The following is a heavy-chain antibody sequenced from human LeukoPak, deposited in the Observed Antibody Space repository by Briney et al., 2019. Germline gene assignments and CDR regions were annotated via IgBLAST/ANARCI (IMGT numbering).Heavy chain of an antibody. J-gene: IGHJ4*02. CDR1: GYTFTSYG. V-gene: IGHV1-18*01. CDR2: ISAYNGNT. D-gene: IGHD3-9*01. Sequence: ASVKVSCKASGYTFTSYGISWVRQAPGQGLEWMGWISAYNGNTNYAQKLQGRVTMTTDTSTSTAYMELRSLRSDDTAVYYCTRPSLSYDILSGYNFDYWGQGTLVTVSS. CDR3: TRPSLSYDILSGYNFDY.